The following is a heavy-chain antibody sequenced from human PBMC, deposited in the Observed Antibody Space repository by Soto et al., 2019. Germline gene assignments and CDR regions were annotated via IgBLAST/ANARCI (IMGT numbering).Heavy chain of an antibody. J-gene: IGHJ4*02. V-gene: IGHV3-33*01. CDR1: GFTFSSYG. Sequence: GGSLRLSCAASGFTFSSYGMHWVRQAPGKGLEWVAVIWYDGSNKYYADSVKGRFTISGDNSKNTLYLQMNSLRAEDTAVYYCTRGYDILTGYYSFDYWGQGTLVTVSS. D-gene: IGHD3-9*01. CDR2: IWYDGSNK. CDR3: TRGYDILTGYYSFDY.